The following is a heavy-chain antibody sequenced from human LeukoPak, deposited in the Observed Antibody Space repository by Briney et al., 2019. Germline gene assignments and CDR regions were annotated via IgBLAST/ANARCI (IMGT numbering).Heavy chain of an antibody. J-gene: IGHJ3*02. CDR2: INPGDSDT. CDR1: GYSFTTYW. Sequence: GEPLKISCKGSGYSFTTYWIGWVRQVPGKGLEYMGIINPGDSDTRYSPSFQGQVTISVDKSISTAYLQWSSLKASDTAMYYCASPRVGATAFDIWGQGTLVTVSS. D-gene: IGHD1-26*01. V-gene: IGHV5-51*01. CDR3: ASPRVGATAFDI.